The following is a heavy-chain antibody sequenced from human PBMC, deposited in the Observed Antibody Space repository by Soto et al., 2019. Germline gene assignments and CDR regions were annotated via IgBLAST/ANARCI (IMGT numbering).Heavy chain of an antibody. D-gene: IGHD6-19*01. Sequence: SETLSLTCAVSGGSISSSNWWSWVRQPPGKGLEWIGEIYHSGSTNYNPSLKSRVTISVDKSKNQFSLKLSSVAAADTAVYYCARVPPYSSGWTDAFDIWGQGTMVTVSS. V-gene: IGHV4-4*02. CDR2: IYHSGST. J-gene: IGHJ3*02. CDR1: GGSISSSNW. CDR3: ARVPPYSSGWTDAFDI.